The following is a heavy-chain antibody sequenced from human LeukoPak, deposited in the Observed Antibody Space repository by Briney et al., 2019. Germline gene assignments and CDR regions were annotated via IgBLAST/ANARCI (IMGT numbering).Heavy chain of an antibody. D-gene: IGHD3-10*01. J-gene: IGHJ4*02. V-gene: IGHV3-9*03. CDR2: ISWNSGSI. Sequence: PGGSLRLSCAASGFTFDDYAMHWVRQAPGKGLEWVSGISWNSGSIGYADSVKGRFTISRDNAKNSLYLQMNSLRAEDMALYYCAKDIDCGGYYGSGSYHHYFDYWGQGTLVTVSS. CDR3: AKDIDCGGYYGSGSYHHYFDY. CDR1: GFTFDDYA.